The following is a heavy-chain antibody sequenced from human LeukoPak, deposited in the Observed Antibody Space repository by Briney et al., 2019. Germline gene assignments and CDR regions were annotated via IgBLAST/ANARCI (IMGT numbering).Heavy chain of an antibody. V-gene: IGHV1-18*01. CDR1: GYDFTRFG. CDR2: ISTYNGDT. Sequence: GASVKVSCKASGYDFTRFGINWVRQAPGQGLEWMGWISTYNGDTKYAERFQGRVTITTDTPTSTVYMELRSLRSDDTAVYYCAREKSVVAATPDYWGQGTLVTVSS. CDR3: AREKSVVAATPDY. D-gene: IGHD2-15*01. J-gene: IGHJ4*02.